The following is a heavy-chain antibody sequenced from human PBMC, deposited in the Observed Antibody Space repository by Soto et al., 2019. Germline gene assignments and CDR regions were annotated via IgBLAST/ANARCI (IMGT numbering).Heavy chain of an antibody. CDR2: ISGSGGST. J-gene: IGHJ4*02. D-gene: IGHD1-26*01. V-gene: IGHV3-23*01. CDR1: GFTFSSYA. CDR3: ARRGSGSYYDY. Sequence: PGGSLRLSCAASGFTFSSYAMRWVPQAPVKGLEWVSAISGSGGSTYYADSVKGRFTISRDNSKNTLYLQMNSLRAEDTAVYYCARRGSGSYYDYWGQGTLVTVSS.